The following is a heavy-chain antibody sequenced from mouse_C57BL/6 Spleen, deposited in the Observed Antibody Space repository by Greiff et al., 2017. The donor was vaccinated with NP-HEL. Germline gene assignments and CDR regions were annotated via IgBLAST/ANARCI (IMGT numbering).Heavy chain of an antibody. CDR1: GYTFTSYW. V-gene: IGHV1-53*01. Sequence: QVQLQQPGTELVKPGASVKLSCKASGYTFTSYWMHWVKQRPGQGLEWLGNINPSNGGTNYNEKFKSKATLTVDKSSSTADMQLSSLTSEDSAVYYCARSTTVVADAMDYWGQGTSVTVSS. CDR2: INPSNGGT. J-gene: IGHJ4*01. D-gene: IGHD1-1*01. CDR3: ARSTTVVADAMDY.